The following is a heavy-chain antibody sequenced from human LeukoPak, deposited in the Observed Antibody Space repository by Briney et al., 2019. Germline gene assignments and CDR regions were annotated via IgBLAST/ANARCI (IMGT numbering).Heavy chain of an antibody. J-gene: IGHJ4*02. V-gene: IGHV3-23*01. Sequence: PGGSLRLSCAASGFTFSTYAMSWVRQAAGKGLEWVSLISGSGGGTYYADSVKGRFTISRDNSKNTLYLQLNSLRVEDTAVYYCARVRDYYGSGSYNPFDYWGQGTLVTVSS. D-gene: IGHD3-10*01. CDR2: ISGSGGGT. CDR3: ARVRDYYGSGSYNPFDY. CDR1: GFTFSTYA.